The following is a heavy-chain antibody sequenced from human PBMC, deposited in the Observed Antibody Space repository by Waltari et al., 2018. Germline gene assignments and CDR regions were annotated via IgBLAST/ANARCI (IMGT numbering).Heavy chain of an antibody. CDR2: LYSNNNA. Sequence: VQLVESGGDLVQPGGSLRLSCAASGFAVSTSSMTWIRQSPGKCLECVSVLYSNNNAYYLDSVEGRFTVSRDNSKNTLYLHMNNLRREDSAVYYCAKDRASSGAWDYVDHWGQGTLVTVSS. CDR3: AKDRASSGAWDYVDH. D-gene: IGHD3-10*02. J-gene: IGHJ4*02. V-gene: IGHV3-66*01. CDR1: GFAVSTSS.